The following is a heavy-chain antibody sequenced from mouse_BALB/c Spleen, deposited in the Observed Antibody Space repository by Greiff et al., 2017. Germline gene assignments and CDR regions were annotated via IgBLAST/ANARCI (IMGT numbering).Heavy chain of an antibody. CDR2: INPSNGRT. CDR3: ARWLPFYYAMDY. Sequence: VQLQQSGAELARPGASVKLSCKASGYTFTSYWMHWVKQRPGQGLEWIGEINPSNGRTNYNEKFKSKATLTVDKSSSTAYMQLSSLTSEDSAVYYCARWLPFYYAMDYWGQGTSVTVSS. J-gene: IGHJ4*01. D-gene: IGHD2-2*01. V-gene: IGHV1S81*02. CDR1: GYTFTSYW.